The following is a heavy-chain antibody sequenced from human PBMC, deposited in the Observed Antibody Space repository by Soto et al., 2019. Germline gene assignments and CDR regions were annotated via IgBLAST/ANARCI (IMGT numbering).Heavy chain of an antibody. CDR3: ASFDIDWDGDY. J-gene: IGHJ4*02. V-gene: IGHV3-74*01. D-gene: IGHD3-9*01. CDR1: GFTFSRYW. CDR2: ISDDGRTT. Sequence: GGSLRLSCAASGFTFSRYWMHWVRQVPGKGLVWVSRISDDGRTTTYADSVKGRFTISRDNAKNTLSLQMNSLRVEDTAVYYCASFDIDWDGDYWGQGTLVTVSS.